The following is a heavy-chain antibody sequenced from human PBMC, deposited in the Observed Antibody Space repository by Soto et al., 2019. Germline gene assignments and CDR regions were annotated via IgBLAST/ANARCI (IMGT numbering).Heavy chain of an antibody. CDR2: LYYSGST. V-gene: IGHV4-39*07. Sequence: SETLSLTCTVSGGSISSSSYYWGWIRQPPGKGLEWIGSLYYSGSTYYNPSLKSRVTISVDTSKKQFSLDLSSVTAADTAVYYCARANTHYDSSGYSYEYYFDSWGQGTLVTVSS. J-gene: IGHJ4*02. D-gene: IGHD3-22*01. CDR3: ARANTHYDSSGYSYEYYFDS. CDR1: GGSISSSSYY.